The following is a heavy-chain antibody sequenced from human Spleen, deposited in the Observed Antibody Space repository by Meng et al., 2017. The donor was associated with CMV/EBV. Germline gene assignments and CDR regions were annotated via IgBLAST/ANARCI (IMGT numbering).Heavy chain of an antibody. D-gene: IGHD3-3*01. CDR2: ISGSGRTT. V-gene: IGHV3-23*01. Sequence: GESLKISCAASAFTFSKYAMTWVRQAPGKGLEWVSLISGSGRTTYYADSVKGRFTISRDNSTNTLYLQMNSLRAEDTAVYYCAKQSGPFDYWGQGTLVTVSS. CDR3: AKQSGPFDY. CDR1: AFTFSKYA. J-gene: IGHJ4*02.